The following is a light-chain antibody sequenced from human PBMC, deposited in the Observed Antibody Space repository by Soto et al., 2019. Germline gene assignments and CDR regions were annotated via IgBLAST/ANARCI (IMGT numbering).Light chain of an antibody. Sequence: DIQMTQSPSTLYASVGDRVSITCRASQSISRQLAWYQQKPGKAPNLLIYQASNLETGVPSRFTGSGSGTEFTLTISSLQPEDVATYYCLQYQSYWTFGQGTKVEVK. V-gene: IGKV1-5*03. CDR3: LQYQSYWT. CDR1: QSISRQ. CDR2: QAS. J-gene: IGKJ1*01.